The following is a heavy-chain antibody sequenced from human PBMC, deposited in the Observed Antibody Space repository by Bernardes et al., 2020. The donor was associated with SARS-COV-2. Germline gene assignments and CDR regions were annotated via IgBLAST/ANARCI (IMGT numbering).Heavy chain of an antibody. V-gene: IGHV4-34*01. J-gene: IGHJ5*02. D-gene: IGHD6-19*01. CDR2: INHSGTST. Sequence: SETLSLTCTVSGGSLSGSYWSWIRQPPGRGLEWIGEINHSGTSTTYTPLLKSRVTISVDTSRNQISVKMTSVAAADTADYYCAREDVSGWLSGGPWGQGTLVTVSA. CDR1: GGSLSGSY. CDR3: AREDVSGWLSGGP.